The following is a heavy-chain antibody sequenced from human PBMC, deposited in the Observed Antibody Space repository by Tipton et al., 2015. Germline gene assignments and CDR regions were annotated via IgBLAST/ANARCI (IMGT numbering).Heavy chain of an antibody. D-gene: IGHD6-19*01. Sequence: LRLSCTVSGGSIGSHFWSWIRQPPGKGLEWIGHTHYTGNTNYNASLKSRVTMSLDTSGNRFSLRLTSVTAADTAVYYCARVMRHISVAGSASDGFSMWGRGTMVTVSS. J-gene: IGHJ3*02. CDR2: THYTGNT. CDR3: ARVMRHISVAGSASDGFSM. CDR1: GGSIGSHF. V-gene: IGHV4-59*11.